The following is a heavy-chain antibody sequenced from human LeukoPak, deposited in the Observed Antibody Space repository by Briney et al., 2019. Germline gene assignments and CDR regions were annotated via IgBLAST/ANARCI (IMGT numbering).Heavy chain of an antibody. CDR2: MNPNSGNT. J-gene: IGHJ4*02. D-gene: IGHD6-6*01. Sequence: GASVKVSCKASGYTFTSYDINWVRQATGQGLEWMGWMNPNSGNTGYAQKFQGRVTMTRDTSISTAYMELSRLRSDDTAVYYCARVEQLGPYDYWGQGTLVTVSS. CDR3: ARVEQLGPYDY. CDR1: GYTFTSYD. V-gene: IGHV1-8*01.